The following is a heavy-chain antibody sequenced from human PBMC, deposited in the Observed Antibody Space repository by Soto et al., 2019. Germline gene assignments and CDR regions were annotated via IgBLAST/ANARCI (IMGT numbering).Heavy chain of an antibody. D-gene: IGHD2-15*01. J-gene: IGHJ4*02. Sequence: QVQLVQSGAEVKKPGASVKVSCKASGYTFTSYGISWVRQAPGQGLEWMGWISAYNGNTNYAQKLQGRVTMTTDTXRXTXXMERRSLRSDDTPVYYCAREENCSGGSCYRLGGDYWGQGTLVTVSS. V-gene: IGHV1-18*01. CDR2: ISAYNGNT. CDR1: GYTFTSYG. CDR3: AREENCSGGSCYRLGGDY.